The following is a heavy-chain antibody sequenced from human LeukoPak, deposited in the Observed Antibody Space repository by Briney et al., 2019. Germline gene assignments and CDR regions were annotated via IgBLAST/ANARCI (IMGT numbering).Heavy chain of an antibody. CDR3: AKSRYSGYDSPGDFDY. CDR1: GFTFDDYA. V-gene: IGHV3-9*01. CDR2: ISWNSGSI. J-gene: IGHJ4*02. D-gene: IGHD5-12*01. Sequence: GGSLRLSCAASGFTFDDYAMHWVRQAPGKGLEWVSGISWNSGSIGYADSVKGRFTISRDNAKNSLYLQMNSLRAEDTALYYCAKSRYSGYDSPGDFDYWGQGTLVTVSS.